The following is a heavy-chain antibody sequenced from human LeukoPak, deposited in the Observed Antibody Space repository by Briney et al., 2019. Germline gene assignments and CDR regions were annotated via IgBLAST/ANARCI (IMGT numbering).Heavy chain of an antibody. CDR2: IYYSGST. V-gene: IGHV4-30-4*08. Sequence: SQTLSLTCTVSGGSLSSGDYYWSWIRQPPGKGLEWNGYIYYSGSTYYNPSLKSRVTISVDTSKNQFSLKLSSVTAADTAVYYCATTRATVVTEMAFDIWGQGTMVTVSS. D-gene: IGHD4-23*01. CDR3: ATTRATVVTEMAFDI. CDR1: GGSLSSGDYY. J-gene: IGHJ3*02.